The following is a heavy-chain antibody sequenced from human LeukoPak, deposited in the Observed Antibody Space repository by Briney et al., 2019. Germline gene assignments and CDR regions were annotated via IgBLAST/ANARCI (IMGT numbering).Heavy chain of an antibody. J-gene: IGHJ6*03. Sequence: QPGGSLRRSCAASGFTFSSYGMHWVRQAPGKGLEWVAFIRYDGSNKYYADSVKGRFTISRDNSKNTLYLQMNSLRAEDTAVYYCAKDRAVAAPYYYYYMDVWGKGTTVTVPS. CDR1: GFTFSSYG. CDR3: AKDRAVAAPYYYYYMDV. V-gene: IGHV3-30*02. CDR2: IRYDGSNK. D-gene: IGHD6-19*01.